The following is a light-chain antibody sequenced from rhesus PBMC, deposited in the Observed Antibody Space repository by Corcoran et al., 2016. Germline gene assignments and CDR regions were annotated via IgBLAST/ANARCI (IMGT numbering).Light chain of an antibody. CDR2: YVN. CDR1: QGINSY. J-gene: IGKJ1*01. Sequence: DIQMSQSPSSLSASVGDRVTITCRASQGINSYLNWYQQNPGKTPKTQNYYVNTLASGVPSRVTGSGAGTDFTLTITNLQPEDFATYYCQQGNSDPWTFGQGTKVEIK. CDR3: QQGNSDPWT. V-gene: IGKV1-32*02.